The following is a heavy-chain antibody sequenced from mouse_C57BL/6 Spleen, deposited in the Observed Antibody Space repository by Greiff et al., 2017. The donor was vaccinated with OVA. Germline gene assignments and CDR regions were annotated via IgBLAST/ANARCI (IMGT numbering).Heavy chain of an antibody. CDR1: GYAFSSYW. Sequence: VQLQQSGAELVKPGASVKISCKASGYAFSSYWMNWVKQRPGKGLEWIGQIYPGDGDTNYNGKFKGKATLTADKSSSTAYMQLSSLTSEDSAVYFCARSTVGYYFDYWGQGTTLTVSS. V-gene: IGHV1-80*01. CDR3: ARSTVGYYFDY. D-gene: IGHD1-1*01. CDR2: IYPGDGDT. J-gene: IGHJ2*01.